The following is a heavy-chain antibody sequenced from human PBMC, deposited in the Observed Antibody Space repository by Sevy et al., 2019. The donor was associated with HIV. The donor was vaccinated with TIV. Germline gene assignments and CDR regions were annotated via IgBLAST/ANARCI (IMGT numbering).Heavy chain of an antibody. CDR3: ARCEYTSSWSYNYVMDV. V-gene: IGHV4-39*01. CDR2: THYTGRT. D-gene: IGHD5-12*01. Sequence: SETLSLTCTVSGGSISSSYYWGWIRQPPGKGLEWIGSTHYTGRTYFNPSLKSRVAISVDTSKNQFSLKLTSVTAADTAVYYCARCEYTSSWSYNYVMDVRGQGTTVTVSS. J-gene: IGHJ6*02. CDR1: GGSISSSYY.